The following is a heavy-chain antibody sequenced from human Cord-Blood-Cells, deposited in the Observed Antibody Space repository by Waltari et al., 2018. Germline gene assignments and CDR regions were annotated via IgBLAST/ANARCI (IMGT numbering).Heavy chain of an antibody. CDR1: GFTVSGNY. Sequence: EVQLVESGGGLVQPGGSLSLSCAASGFTVSGNYLSWVRQARGKGLEGFPVIYSGGSTYYADSVRGRFTISRHNSKNTLYLQMNSLRAGDTAGYYCGRGGGSYYAFDIWGQGTMVTVSS. CDR2: IYSGGST. V-gene: IGHV3-53*04. D-gene: IGHD1-26*01. CDR3: GRGGGSYYAFDI. J-gene: IGHJ3*02.